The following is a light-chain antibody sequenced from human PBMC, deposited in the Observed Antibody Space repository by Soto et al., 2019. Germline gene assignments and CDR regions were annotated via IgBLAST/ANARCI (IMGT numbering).Light chain of an antibody. CDR3: NSFTTTSTPYV. V-gene: IGLV2-14*01. Sequence: QSALTQPASVSGSPGQSITIYCTGTSSDVGASNYVSWYQQHPGKAPKLMIYDVNNRPSGVSDRFSGSKSGNTASLTISGLQAEDEGDYYCNSFTTTSTPYVFGTGTKLTVL. CDR1: SSDVGASNY. CDR2: DVN. J-gene: IGLJ1*01.